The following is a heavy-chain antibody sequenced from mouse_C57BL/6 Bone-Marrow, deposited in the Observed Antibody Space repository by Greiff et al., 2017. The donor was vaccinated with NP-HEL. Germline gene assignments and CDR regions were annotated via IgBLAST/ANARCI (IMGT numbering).Heavy chain of an antibody. CDR1: GFTFSDYY. Sequence: EVKVVESEGGLVQPGSSMKLSCTASGFTFSDYYMAWVRQVPEKGLEWVANINYDGSSTYYLDSLKSRFIISTDNAKNILYLQMSSLKSEDTATYYCAREVFTGSSYWYFDVWGTGTTVTVSS. CDR2: INYDGSST. CDR3: AREVFTGSSYWYFDV. J-gene: IGHJ1*03. V-gene: IGHV5-16*01. D-gene: IGHD1-1*01.